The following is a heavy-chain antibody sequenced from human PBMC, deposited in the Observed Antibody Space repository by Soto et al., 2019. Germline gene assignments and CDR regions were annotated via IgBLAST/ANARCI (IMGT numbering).Heavy chain of an antibody. CDR2: ITYDGSNK. CDR1: GFTFSSYG. J-gene: IGHJ4*02. V-gene: IGHV3-30*18. D-gene: IGHD6-19*01. CDR3: AKDRIRIAVAAPFDY. Sequence: QVQLVESGGGVVQPGRSLRLSCAASGFTFSSYGMHWVRQAPGKGLEWVAVITYDGSNKYYADSVKGRFTISRDNSKNTLYLQMNSLRADDTAVYYCAKDRIRIAVAAPFDYWGQGTLVTVSS.